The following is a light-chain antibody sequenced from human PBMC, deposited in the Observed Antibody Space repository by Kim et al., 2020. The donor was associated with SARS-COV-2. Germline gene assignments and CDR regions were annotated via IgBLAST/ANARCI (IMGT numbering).Light chain of an antibody. V-gene: IGKV3-20*01. CDR2: GAS. CDR1: QSVSSSY. J-gene: IGKJ2*01. CDR3: QQYGSSLYT. Sequence: LSPGERATLSCRASQSVSSSYLAWYQQKPGQAPRLLIYGASSRATGIPDRFSGSGSGTDFTLTISRLEPEDFAVYYCQQYGSSLYTFGQGSKLEI.